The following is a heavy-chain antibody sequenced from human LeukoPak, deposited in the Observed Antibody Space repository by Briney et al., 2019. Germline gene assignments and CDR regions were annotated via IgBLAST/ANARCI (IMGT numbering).Heavy chain of an antibody. CDR1: GGTFSSYA. CDR2: IIPIIGTG. Sequence: ASVKVSCKASGGTFSSYAISWVRQAPGQGLEWMGGIIPIIGTGDYAQKFQGRVTITADESTSTAYMELSSLRSEDTAVYYCARAGMARINWFGPRGQGTLVTVSS. J-gene: IGHJ5*02. CDR3: ARAGMARINWFGP. D-gene: IGHD1-14*01. V-gene: IGHV1-69*13.